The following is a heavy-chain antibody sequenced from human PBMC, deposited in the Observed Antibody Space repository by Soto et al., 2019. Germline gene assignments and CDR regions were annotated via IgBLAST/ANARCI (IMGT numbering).Heavy chain of an antibody. CDR2: IIPIFGTA. CDR1: GGTFSSYA. V-gene: IGHV1-69*13. D-gene: IGHD6-13*01. CDR3: ARKVAAAGKGYFDY. Sequence: ASVKVSCKASGGTFSSYASSWVRQAPGQGLEWMGGIIPIFGTANYAQKFQGRVTITADESTSTAYMGLSSLRSEDTAVYYCARKVAAAGKGYFDYWGQGTLVTVSS. J-gene: IGHJ4*02.